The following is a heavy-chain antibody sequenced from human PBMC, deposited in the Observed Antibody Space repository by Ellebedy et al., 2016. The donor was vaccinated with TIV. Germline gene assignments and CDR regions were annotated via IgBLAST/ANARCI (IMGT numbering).Heavy chain of an antibody. CDR2: IDWDDDK. V-gene: IGHV2-70*11. Sequence: SGPTLVKPTQTLTLTCTFSGFLLTTSGMCVSWIRQPPGKALEWLARIDWDDDKYYSTSLRTRLTISKDTSKNQVVLTMTNMDPVDTATYYCARIPLHYGSGTSTFYGMDVWGQGTTVTVSS. CDR3: ARIPLHYGSGTSTFYGMDV. CDR1: GFLLTTSGMC. J-gene: IGHJ6*02. D-gene: IGHD3-10*01.